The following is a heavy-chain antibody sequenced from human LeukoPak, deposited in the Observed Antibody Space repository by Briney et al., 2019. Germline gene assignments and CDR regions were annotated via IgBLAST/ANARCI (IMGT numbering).Heavy chain of an antibody. D-gene: IGHD6-25*01. Sequence: PGGSLRLSCAASGFTFRSCWMAWFRQAPGKGLEWVAHIKQDGSLEYYVDSVKGRFTISRDNAKNSLYLQMNSLRAEDTAVYYCATSSGSSYWGQGTLVTVSS. CDR3: ATSSGSSY. CDR1: GFTFRSCW. J-gene: IGHJ4*02. CDR2: IKQDGSLE. V-gene: IGHV3-7*01.